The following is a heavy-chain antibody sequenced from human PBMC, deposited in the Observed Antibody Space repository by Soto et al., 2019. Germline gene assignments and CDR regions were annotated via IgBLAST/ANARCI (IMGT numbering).Heavy chain of an antibody. D-gene: IGHD2-21*02. CDR3: ASSRVVTTYFDY. CDR1: GGSISRAGYS. J-gene: IGHJ4*02. V-gene: IGHV4-30-2*06. CDR2: IYNSGST. Sequence: QLQLQESGSRLVKPSQTLSLTCAVSGGSISRAGYSWSWIRQSPGKGLEWIGYIYNSGSTFYNPSLKSRLTISVDRSKNQLSLQLNSVTAADTAVYYCASSRVVTTYFDYCGQGTLVTVSS.